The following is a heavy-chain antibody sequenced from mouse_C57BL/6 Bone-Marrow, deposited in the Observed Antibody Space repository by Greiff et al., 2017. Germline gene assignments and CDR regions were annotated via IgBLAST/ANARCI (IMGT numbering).Heavy chain of an antibody. CDR2: IFPGSGST. CDR1: GYTFTDYY. Sequence: QVQLQQSGPELVKPGASVKISCKASGYTFTDYYINWVKQRPGPGLEWIGWIFPGSGSTYYNEKFKCKATLTVDNASNTAYMLLSSLTSEDSAVYFCARGEFIATVVEVRFAYWGQGTLVTVSA. J-gene: IGHJ3*01. CDR3: ARGEFIATVVEVRFAY. D-gene: IGHD1-1*01. V-gene: IGHV1-75*01.